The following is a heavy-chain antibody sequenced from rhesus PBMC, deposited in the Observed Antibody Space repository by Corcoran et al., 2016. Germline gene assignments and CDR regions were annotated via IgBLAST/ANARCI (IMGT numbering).Heavy chain of an antibody. CDR3: ARYDMVVPKYFDY. D-gene: IGHD3-28*01. CDR1: GGSINEYY. V-gene: IGHV4-165*01. CDR2: IHGHSGYA. J-gene: IGHJ4*01. Sequence: QVQLQESGPGLVRPSETLSLTCAVSGGSINEYYWGWTRQSPGKGLEWIAYIHGHSGYANYNPSLKSRVTISTDTSKSQFSLKLGSVTAADTAVYFCARYDMVVPKYFDYWGQGVLVTISS.